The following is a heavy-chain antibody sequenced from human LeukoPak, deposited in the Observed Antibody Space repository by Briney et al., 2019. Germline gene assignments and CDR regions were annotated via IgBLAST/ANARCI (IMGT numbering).Heavy chain of an antibody. CDR2: IFPIFGTA. CDR3: ARTRDGSGSYSAEYYYGMDV. CDR1: GGTFSSYA. V-gene: IGHV1-69*13. J-gene: IGHJ6*02. D-gene: IGHD3-10*01. Sequence: EASVKVSCKASGGTFSSYAISWVRQAPGQGLEWMGGIFPIFGTANYAQKFQGRVTITADESTSTAYMELSSLRSEDTAVYYCARTRDGSGSYSAEYYYGMDVWGQGTTVTVSS.